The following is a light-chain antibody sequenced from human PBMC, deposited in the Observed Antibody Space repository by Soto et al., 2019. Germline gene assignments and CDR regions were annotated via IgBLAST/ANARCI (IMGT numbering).Light chain of an antibody. V-gene: IGKV3-15*01. J-gene: IGKJ3*01. CDR2: AAS. Sequence: EIVMTQSPATLSVSPGERATLSCRASQSVSGNLAWYQQKPGQAPRLLIYAASTRATGIPAKFSGRGSGTEFTLTISCLQSEDFGVYYCLQYNNWPPITFGPGTNVDIK. CDR1: QSVSGN. CDR3: LQYNNWPPIT.